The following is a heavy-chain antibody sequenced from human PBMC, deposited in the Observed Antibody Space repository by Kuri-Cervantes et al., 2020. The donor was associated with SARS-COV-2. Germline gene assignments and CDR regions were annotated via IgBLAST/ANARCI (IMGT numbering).Heavy chain of an antibody. CDR3: ARSYSNYVGYYYYYMDV. J-gene: IGHJ6*03. V-gene: IGHV1-69*13. D-gene: IGHD4-11*01. CDR1: GGTFSSYA. Sequence: SVKVSCKASGGTFSSYAISWVRQAPGQGLEWMGRIIPIFGIANYAQKFQGRVTITADESTSTAYMELSSLRSEDTAVYYCARSYSNYVGYYYYYMDVWGKGTTVTVSS. CDR2: IIPIFGIA.